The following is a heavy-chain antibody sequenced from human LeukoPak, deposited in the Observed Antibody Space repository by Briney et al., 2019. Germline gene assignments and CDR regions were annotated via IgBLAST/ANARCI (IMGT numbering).Heavy chain of an antibody. V-gene: IGHV1-69*04. J-gene: IGHJ4*02. Sequence: ASVKVSCKASGGTFSSYAISWVRQAPGQGLEWMGRIIPILGLANYAQKFQGRVTITADKSTSTAYMELSSLRSEDTAVYYCAREGYGDYVGKFDYWGQGTLVTVSS. CDR1: GGTFSSYA. CDR3: AREGYGDYVGKFDY. CDR2: IIPILGLA. D-gene: IGHD4-17*01.